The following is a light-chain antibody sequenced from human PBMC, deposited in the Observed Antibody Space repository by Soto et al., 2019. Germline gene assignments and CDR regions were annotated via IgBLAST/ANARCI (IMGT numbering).Light chain of an antibody. V-gene: IGLV1-40*01. CDR3: QSYDSGLSGSV. Sequence: QAVVTQPPSVSGAPGQRVTISRTGTSSNIGAGYDVNWYQHLPGAAPKLLIYTNGNRPSGVPDRFSGSKSGTSASLAITGLQAEDEADYYCQSYDSGLSGSVFGGGTKLTVL. CDR2: TNG. J-gene: IGLJ3*02. CDR1: SSNIGAGYD.